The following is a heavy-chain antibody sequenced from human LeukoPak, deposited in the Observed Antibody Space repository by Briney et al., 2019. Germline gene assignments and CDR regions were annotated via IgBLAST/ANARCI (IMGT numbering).Heavy chain of an antibody. J-gene: IGHJ4*02. CDR2: IYPSGTNT. CDR3: AREESSGYFDY. D-gene: IGHD2-15*01. Sequence: GASVKVSCKASGYTFTRDYMHWVRQAPGQGLEWMGLIYPSGTNTNYAQKFRGRVTMTRDTSTSTVYMDLSSLRSEDTAMYFCAREESSGYFDYWGQGTLVTVSS. CDR1: GYTFTRDY. V-gene: IGHV1-46*01.